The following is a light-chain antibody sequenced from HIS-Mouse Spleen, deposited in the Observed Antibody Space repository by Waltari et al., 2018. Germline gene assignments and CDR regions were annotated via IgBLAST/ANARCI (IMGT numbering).Light chain of an antibody. V-gene: IGKV1-9*01. CDR2: AAS. CDR3: QQLNSYPPT. J-gene: IGKJ1*01. Sequence: DNQLTQSPSFLSASVGDRVTIPCRASQGFSRYLAWYQQKPGKAPKLLIYAASTLQSGVPSRFSGSGSGTEFTLTISSLQPEDFATYYCQQLNSYPPTFGQGTKVEIK. CDR1: QGFSRY.